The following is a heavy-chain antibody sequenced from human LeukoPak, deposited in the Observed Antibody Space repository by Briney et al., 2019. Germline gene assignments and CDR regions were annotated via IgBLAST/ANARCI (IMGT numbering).Heavy chain of an antibody. CDR1: GFSFSSYS. D-gene: IGHD1-26*01. CDR3: ARVRVGY. CDR2: IVKSIRPN. J-gene: IGHJ4*02. V-gene: IGHV3-48*02. Sequence: RGSLRLSCAASGFSFSSYSMNWVRQAPGKGLECISYIVKSIRPNSSADTVKGRSTISRDNATNSLYLRMNSLRDEETAVSYFARVRVGYGGEGSLVIVSS.